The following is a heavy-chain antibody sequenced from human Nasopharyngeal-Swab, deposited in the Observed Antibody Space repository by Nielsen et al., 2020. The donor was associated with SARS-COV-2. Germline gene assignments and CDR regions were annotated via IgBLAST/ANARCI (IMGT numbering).Heavy chain of an antibody. D-gene: IGHD2-2*01. CDR2: INHSGST. CDR3: ARGLSGIVPSPILGLGPYYSYYYMDV. V-gene: IGHV4-34*01. Sequence: WIRQPPGKGLEWIGEINHSGSTNYNTSLKSRGTRSVEMSNNQFSLYLSSVTAADTAVYYCARGLSGIVPSPILGLGPYYSYYYMDVWGKGTTVTVSS. J-gene: IGHJ6*03.